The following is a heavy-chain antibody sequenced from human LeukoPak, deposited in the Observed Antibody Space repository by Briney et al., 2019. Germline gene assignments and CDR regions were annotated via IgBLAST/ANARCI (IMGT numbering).Heavy chain of an antibody. CDR2: IRSKAYGGTT. J-gene: IGHJ5*02. D-gene: IGHD3-10*01. V-gene: IGHV3-49*03. Sequence: GGSPRLSCTASGFTFGDYAMSWFRQAPGKGLEWVGFIRSKAYGGTTEYAASVKGRFTISRDDSKSIAYLQMNSLKTEDTAVYYCTKERELLWFGELLQNWFDPWGQGTLVTVSS. CDR1: GFTFGDYA. CDR3: TKERELLWFGELLQNWFDP.